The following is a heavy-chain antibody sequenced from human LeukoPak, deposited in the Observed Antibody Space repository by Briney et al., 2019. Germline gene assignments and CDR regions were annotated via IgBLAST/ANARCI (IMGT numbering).Heavy chain of an antibody. V-gene: IGHV3-23*01. J-gene: IGHJ4*02. CDR3: AKSPRPYYYDSSGES. CDR2: ISGSGGST. CDR1: GFTFSSYA. D-gene: IGHD3-22*01. Sequence: AGGSLRLSCAASGFTFSSYAMSWVRQAPGKGLEWVSAISGSGGSTYYADSVKGRFTISRDNSKNTLYLQMNSLRAEDTAVYYCAKSPRPYYYDSSGESWGQGTLVTVSS.